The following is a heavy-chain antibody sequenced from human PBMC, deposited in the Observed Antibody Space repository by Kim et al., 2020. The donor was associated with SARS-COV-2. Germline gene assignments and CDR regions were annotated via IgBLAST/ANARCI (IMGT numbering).Heavy chain of an antibody. J-gene: IGHJ6*02. CDR3: ARVVQYSSSWYLRSDGMDV. D-gene: IGHD6-13*01. V-gene: IGHV4-34*01. Sequence: SRVTISVDTSKNQFSLKLSSVTAADTAVYYCARVVQYSSSWYLRSDGMDVWGQGTTVTVSS.